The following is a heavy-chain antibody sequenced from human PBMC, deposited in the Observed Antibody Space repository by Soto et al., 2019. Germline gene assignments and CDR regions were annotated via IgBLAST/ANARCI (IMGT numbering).Heavy chain of an antibody. V-gene: IGHV2-5*01. CDR3: EHRKDFWGHDDYYCSYAIEL. D-gene: IGHD3-3*01. CDR2: IYWNYDK. CDR1: GFSLSTSGVG. Sequence: SGPTLVNPTQTLSLTCTFSGFSLSTSGVGVGWIRQPPGKALEWLALIYWNYDKGYSPSLNGKLTITNDTSKNQGFLKLTNMDPVXTATHYCEHRKDFWGHDDYYCSYAIELWGEGT. J-gene: IGHJ6*02.